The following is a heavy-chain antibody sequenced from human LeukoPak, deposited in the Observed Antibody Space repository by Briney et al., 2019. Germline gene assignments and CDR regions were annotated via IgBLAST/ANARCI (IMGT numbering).Heavy chain of an antibody. CDR2: IRSNSDGGTI. J-gene: IGHJ5*02. CDR3: ATYFYDTT. D-gene: IGHD3-22*01. V-gene: IGHV3-15*07. Sequence: GGSLRLSCATSGFTFSNAWMNWVRQAPGKGLEWVGRIRSNSDGGTIDYAVPVKGRFALSRDDSKNTLYLQMNSLQTEDTAVYYCATYFYDTTWGQGTLVTVSS. CDR1: GFTFSNAW.